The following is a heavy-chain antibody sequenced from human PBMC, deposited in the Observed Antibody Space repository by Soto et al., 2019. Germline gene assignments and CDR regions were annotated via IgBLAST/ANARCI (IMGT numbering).Heavy chain of an antibody. CDR2: IRSKAYGGTT. Sequence: GGSLRLSCTASGFTFGEYAMSWFRQAPGKGLEWVGFIRSKAYGGTTEYAASVKGRFTISRDDSKSIAYLQMNSLKTEDTAVYYCTRGGEPNYYYYGMDVWGQGTTVTVSS. CDR1: GFTFGEYA. CDR3: TRGGEPNYYYYGMDV. J-gene: IGHJ6*02. V-gene: IGHV3-49*03. D-gene: IGHD3-16*01.